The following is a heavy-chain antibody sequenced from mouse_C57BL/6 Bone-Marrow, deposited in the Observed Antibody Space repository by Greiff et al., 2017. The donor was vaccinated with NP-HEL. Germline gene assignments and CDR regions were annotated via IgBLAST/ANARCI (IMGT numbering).Heavy chain of an antibody. J-gene: IGHJ2*01. CDR2: INPGSGGT. D-gene: IGHD1-1*01. V-gene: IGHV1-54*01. CDR3: ARKTTCFDY. CDR1: GYAFTNYL. Sequence: QVQLQQSGAALVRPGTSVKVSCKASGYAFTNYLIEWVTQRPGQGLEWIGVINPGSGGTHSNEKFKGKATQTADQSSSTPYMQLSSLTSEDSAVDFCARKTTCFDYWGQGTTLTVSS.